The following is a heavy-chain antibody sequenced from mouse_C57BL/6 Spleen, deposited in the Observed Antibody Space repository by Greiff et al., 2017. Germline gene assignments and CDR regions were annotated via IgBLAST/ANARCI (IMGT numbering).Heavy chain of an antibody. CDR2: INPSTGGT. CDR1: GYSFTGYY. V-gene: IGHV1-42*01. Sequence: VQLQQSGPELVKPGASVKISCKASGYSFTGYYMNWVKQSPEKSLEWIGEINPSTGGTTYNQKFKAKATLTVDKSSSTAYMQLKSLTSEDSAVYYCARRAFYDYDKYYFDYWGQGTTLTVSS. D-gene: IGHD2-4*01. J-gene: IGHJ2*01. CDR3: ARRAFYDYDKYYFDY.